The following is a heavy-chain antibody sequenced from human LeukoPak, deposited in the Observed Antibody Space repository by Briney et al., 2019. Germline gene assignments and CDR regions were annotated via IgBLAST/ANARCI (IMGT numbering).Heavy chain of an antibody. CDR1: GGSISSGGYY. V-gene: IGHV4-31*03. D-gene: IGHD3-22*01. CDR3: AREPPFYYLAHFGAFDI. J-gene: IGHJ3*02. CDR2: IYYSGST. Sequence: PSETLSLTCTVSGGSISSGGYYWSWIRQHPGKGLEWIGYIYYSGSTYYNPSLKSRVTISVDTSKNQFSLKLSSVTAADTAVYYCAREPPFYYLAHFGAFDIWAKGQWSPSLQ.